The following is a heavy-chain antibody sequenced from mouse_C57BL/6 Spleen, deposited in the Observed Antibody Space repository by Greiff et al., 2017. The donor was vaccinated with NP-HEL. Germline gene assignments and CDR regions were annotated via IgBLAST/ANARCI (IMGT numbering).Heavy chain of an antibody. D-gene: IGHD2-4*01. CDR1: GYTFTSYG. CDR3: ARGYDYDYYAMDY. J-gene: IGHJ4*01. CDR2: IYPRSGNT. V-gene: IGHV1-81*01. Sequence: QVQLKESGAELARPGASVKLSCKASGYTFTSYGISWVKQRTGQGLEWIGEIYPRSGNTYYNEKFKGKATLTADKSSSTAYMELRSLTSEDSAVYFCARGYDYDYYAMDYWGQGTSVTVSS.